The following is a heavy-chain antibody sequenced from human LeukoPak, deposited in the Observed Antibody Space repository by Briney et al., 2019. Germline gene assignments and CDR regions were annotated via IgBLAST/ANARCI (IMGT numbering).Heavy chain of an antibody. V-gene: IGHV1-69*04. D-gene: IGHD2-2*01. Sequence: SVKVSCKASGGTFSSYAISWVRQAPGQGLEWMGRIISILGIANYAQKFQGRVTITADKSTSTAYMELSSLRSEDTAVYYCARGRYCSSTSCLYFDYWGQGTLVTVSS. CDR2: IISILGIA. CDR3: ARGRYCSSTSCLYFDY. CDR1: GGTFSSYA. J-gene: IGHJ4*02.